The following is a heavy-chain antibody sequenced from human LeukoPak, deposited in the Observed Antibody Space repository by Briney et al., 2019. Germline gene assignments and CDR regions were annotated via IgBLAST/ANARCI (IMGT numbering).Heavy chain of an antibody. V-gene: IGHV4-39*01. Sequence: KPSETLSLTCTVSGGSISSSSYYWGWIRQPPGKGLEWIGSIYYSGSTYYNPSLKSRVTISVDTSKDQFSLKLSSVTAADTAVYYCACKYEFWSGYYGYFDYWGQGTLVTVSS. D-gene: IGHD3-3*01. CDR2: IYYSGST. J-gene: IGHJ4*02. CDR1: GGSISSSSYY. CDR3: ACKYEFWSGYYGYFDY.